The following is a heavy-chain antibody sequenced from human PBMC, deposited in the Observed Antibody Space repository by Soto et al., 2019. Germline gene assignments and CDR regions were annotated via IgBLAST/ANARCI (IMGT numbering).Heavy chain of an antibody. Sequence: EASVKVSCKASGYTFTSYGISWVRQAPGQGLEWMGWISAYNGNTNYAQKLQGRVTMTTDTSTSTAYMELRSLRSDDTAVYYCARDLHLKNPVPWFDPWGQGTLVTVSS. CDR2: ISAYNGNT. CDR3: ARDLHLKNPVPWFDP. J-gene: IGHJ5*02. D-gene: IGHD3-10*02. V-gene: IGHV1-18*01. CDR1: GYTFTSYG.